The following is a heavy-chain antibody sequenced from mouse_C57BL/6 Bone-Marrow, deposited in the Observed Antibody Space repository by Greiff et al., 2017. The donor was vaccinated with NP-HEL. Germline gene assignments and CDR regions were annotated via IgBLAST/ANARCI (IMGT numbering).Heavy chain of an antibody. CDR2: ISSGGSYT. D-gene: IGHD2-3*01. CDR1: GFTFSSYG. J-gene: IGHJ4*01. CDR3: ARQGDGYYDYYAMDY. Sequence: EVKLQESGGDLVKPGGSLKLSCAASGFTFSSYGMSWVRQTPDKRLEWVATISSGGSYTYYPDSVKGRFTISRDNAKNTLYLQMSSLKSEDTAMYYCARQGDGYYDYYAMDYWGQGTSVTVSS. V-gene: IGHV5-6*01.